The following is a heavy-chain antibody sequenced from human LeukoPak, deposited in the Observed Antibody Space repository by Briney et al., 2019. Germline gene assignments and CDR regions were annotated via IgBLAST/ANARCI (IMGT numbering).Heavy chain of an antibody. CDR1: GFIFSNYA. D-gene: IGHD3-9*01. V-gene: IGHV3-23*01. CDR3: AKWGDYDVLTGYYVSDF. CDR2: ISGRSNNT. J-gene: IGHJ4*02. Sequence: GGSLRLSCAASGFIFSNYAMYWVREAPGQGLEWVSAISGRSNNTYYADSVKGRFTISRDSSKVTLYLQMNSLRADDTAVYYCAKWGDYDVLTGYYVSDFWGQGTLVTVSS.